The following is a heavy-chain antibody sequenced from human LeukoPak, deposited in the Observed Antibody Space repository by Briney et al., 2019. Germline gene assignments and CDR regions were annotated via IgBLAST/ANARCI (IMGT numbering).Heavy chain of an antibody. Sequence: ASVKVSCKASGYTFTSYYMHWVRQAPGQGLEWMGIINPSGGSTSYAQKFQGRVTMTKDTSTRTVYMELSSLRSEDTAVYYCARELWPNNNWFDPWGQGTLVTVSS. V-gene: IGHV1-46*01. CDR2: INPSGGST. CDR3: ARELWPNNNWFDP. CDR1: GYTFTSYY. D-gene: IGHD2-21*01. J-gene: IGHJ5*02.